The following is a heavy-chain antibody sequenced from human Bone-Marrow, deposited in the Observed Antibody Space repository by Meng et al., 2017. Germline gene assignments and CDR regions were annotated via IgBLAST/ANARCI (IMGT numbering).Heavy chain of an antibody. D-gene: IGHD4-11*01. CDR1: GGSFSDYY. CDR3: ARGPTTMAHDFDY. CDR2: INHSGST. Sequence: VQQQQWGAGLLKPSETLSLTCVVSGGSFSDYYWSWIRQPPGKGLEWIGEINHSGSTNYNPSLESRATISVDTSQNNLSLKLSSVTAADSAVYYCARGPTTMAHDFDYWGQGTLVTVSS. V-gene: IGHV4-34*01. J-gene: IGHJ4*02.